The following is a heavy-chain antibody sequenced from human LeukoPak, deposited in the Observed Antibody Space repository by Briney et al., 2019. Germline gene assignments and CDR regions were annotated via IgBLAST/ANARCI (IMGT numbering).Heavy chain of an antibody. CDR2: INPSGGST. D-gene: IGHD2-2*02. CDR3: ARDRSVVVPAAIRGGIEYYYYYYMDV. V-gene: IGHV1-46*03. J-gene: IGHJ6*03. CDR1: GYTFTSYY. Sequence: ASVKVSCKASGYTFTSYYMHWVRQAPGQGLEWMGIINPSGGSTSYAQKFQGRVTMTRDTSTSTVYMELSSLRSEDTAVYYCARDRSVVVPAAIRGGIEYYYYYYMDVWGKGTTVTVSS.